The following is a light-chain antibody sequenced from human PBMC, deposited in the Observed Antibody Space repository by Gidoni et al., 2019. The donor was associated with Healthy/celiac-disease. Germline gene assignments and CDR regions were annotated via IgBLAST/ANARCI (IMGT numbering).Light chain of an antibody. V-gene: IGKV1-39*01. J-gene: IGKJ4*01. CDR3: QHSYSTLLLT. Sequence: DIQMTQSPSSLSASVGDRVTITCRASQSISSYLNWYQQKPGKAPKLLIYAASSLQSGVPSRFSGSGSATDFTLTISSLQPEYFATYYCQHSYSTLLLTFGGGTKVEIK. CDR2: AAS. CDR1: QSISSY.